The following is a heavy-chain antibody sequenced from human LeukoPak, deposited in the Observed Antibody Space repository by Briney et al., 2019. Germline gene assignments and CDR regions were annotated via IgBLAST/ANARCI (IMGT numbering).Heavy chain of an antibody. CDR2: IYYSGST. Sequence: KPSETLSLTCTVSGGSIRSYYWSWIRQPPGKGLEWIGYIYYSGSTNYNPSLKSRVTISVDTSKNQFSLKVNSVTAADTAVYYCARAPGNDYYPYYYMDVWGKGTTVTVSS. CDR3: ARAPGNDYYPYYYMDV. CDR1: GGSIRSYY. D-gene: IGHD4/OR15-4a*01. J-gene: IGHJ6*03. V-gene: IGHV4-59*01.